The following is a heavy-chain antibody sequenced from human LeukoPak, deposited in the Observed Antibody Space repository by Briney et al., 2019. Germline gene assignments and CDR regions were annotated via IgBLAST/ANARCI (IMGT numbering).Heavy chain of an antibody. J-gene: IGHJ6*02. CDR2: INSDGSIT. V-gene: IGHV3-74*01. CDR1: GFTFTTYW. D-gene: IGHD5-18*01. CDR3: ARDAVDTANAV. Sequence: GGSLRLSCAASGFTFTTYWMHWIRQAPGKGLVWVSHINSDGSITSYADSVKGRFTISRDNAKNTLYLQMNSLRAEDTAVYYCARDAVDTANAVWGQGTTVTVSS.